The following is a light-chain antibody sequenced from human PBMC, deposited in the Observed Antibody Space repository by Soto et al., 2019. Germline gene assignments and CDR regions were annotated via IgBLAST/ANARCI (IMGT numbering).Light chain of an antibody. CDR2: ETT. CDR1: SSDVGSYNL. Sequence: QSVLTQPASVSGSPGQSITISCTGTSSDVGSYNLVSWYQQHPGKAPTLVIYETTKRPSGVSPRFSGSKSGNTASLTISGLKPEDEADYFCCSYGGSDTPYVFGTGTKLTVL. V-gene: IGLV2-23*01. J-gene: IGLJ1*01. CDR3: CSYGGSDTPYV.